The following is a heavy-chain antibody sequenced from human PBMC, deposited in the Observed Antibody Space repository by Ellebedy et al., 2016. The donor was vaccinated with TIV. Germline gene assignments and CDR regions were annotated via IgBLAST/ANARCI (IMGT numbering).Heavy chain of an antibody. CDR3: ARDRNWNDDAFDI. CDR2: IYYSGST. J-gene: IGHJ3*02. CDR1: GGSISSGDSY. V-gene: IGHV4-30-4*01. Sequence: SETLSLXXTVSGGSISSGDSYWSWIRQPPGKGLEWIGYIYYSGSTYYNPSLKSRVTISVDTSKNQFSLKLTSVTAADTAVYYCARDRNWNDDAFDIWGPGTMVTVSS. D-gene: IGHD1-20*01.